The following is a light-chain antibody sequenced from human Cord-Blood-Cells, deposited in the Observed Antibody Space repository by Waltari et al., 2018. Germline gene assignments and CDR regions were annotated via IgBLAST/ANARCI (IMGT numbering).Light chain of an antibody. V-gene: IGKV1-5*03. CDR2: KAS. CDR1: QSISSW. Sequence: TQSPGTLSLSPGERATLSCRASQSISSWLAWYQQKPGKAPKLLLYKASSLESGVPSRFSGSGSGTEFTLTISSLQPDDFATYYCQQYNSYSTFGQGTKVEIK. J-gene: IGKJ1*01. CDR3: QQYNSYST.